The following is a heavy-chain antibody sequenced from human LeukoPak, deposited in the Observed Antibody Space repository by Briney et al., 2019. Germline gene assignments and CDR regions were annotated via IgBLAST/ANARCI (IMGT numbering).Heavy chain of an antibody. CDR1: GGSISSYY. CDR3: ARAVYDFWSGYYTTHFDY. J-gene: IGHJ4*02. Sequence: SETLSLTCTVSGGSISSYYWSWIRQPAGKGLEWIGRIYTSGSTNYNPSLKSRVTISVDTSKNQFSLKLSSVTAADTAVYYCARAVYDFWSGYYTTHFDYWGQGTLVTVSS. V-gene: IGHV4-4*07. CDR2: IYTSGST. D-gene: IGHD3-3*01.